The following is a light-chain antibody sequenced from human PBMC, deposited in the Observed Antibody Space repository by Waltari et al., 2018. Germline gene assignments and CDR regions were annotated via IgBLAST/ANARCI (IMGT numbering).Light chain of an antibody. CDR3: CSYAGSSTFGVV. CDR2: EGS. V-gene: IGLV2-23*03. CDR1: SRDVGSYNL. J-gene: IGLJ2*01. Sequence: QSALTQPASVSGSPGQSITISCTGTSRDVGSYNLVSWYQQHPGKAPKLMIYEGSKRPSGVSNRFSGSKSGNTASLTISGLQAEDEADYYCCSYAGSSTFGVVFGGGTKLTVL.